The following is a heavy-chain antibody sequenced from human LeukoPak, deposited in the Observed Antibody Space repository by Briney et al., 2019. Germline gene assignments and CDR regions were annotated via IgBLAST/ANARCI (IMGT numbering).Heavy chain of an antibody. CDR3: ARGRGLYYYYYYMDV. Sequence: SETLSLTCAVYGGSFGGYYWSWIRQPPGKGLEWIGEINHSGSTNYNPSLKSRVTISVDTSKNQFSLKLSSVTAADTAVYYCARGRGLYYYYYYMDVWGKGTTVTVSS. J-gene: IGHJ6*03. D-gene: IGHD3-10*01. CDR1: GGSFGGYY. CDR2: INHSGST. V-gene: IGHV4-34*01.